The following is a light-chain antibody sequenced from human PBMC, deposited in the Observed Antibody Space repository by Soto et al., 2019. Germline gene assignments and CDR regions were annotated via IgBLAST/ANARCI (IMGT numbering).Light chain of an antibody. Sequence: EIVLTQSPVTVSLSPGERATLSCRASQSVSSYLAWYQHKPGQAPRLLIYADSNRATGIPARFSGSGSGTDFTLTISRLEPEDFSVYYCQQRYNWPITFGQGTRLEIK. CDR2: ADS. CDR3: QQRYNWPIT. V-gene: IGKV3-11*01. J-gene: IGKJ5*01. CDR1: QSVSSY.